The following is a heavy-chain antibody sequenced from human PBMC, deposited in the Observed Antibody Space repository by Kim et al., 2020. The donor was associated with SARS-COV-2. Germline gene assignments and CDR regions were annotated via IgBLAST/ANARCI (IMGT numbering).Heavy chain of an antibody. J-gene: IGHJ5*02. Sequence: SETLSLTCAVYGGSFSGYYWSWIRQPPGKGLEWIGEINHSGSTNYNPSLKSRVTISVDTSKNQFSLKLSSVTAADTAVYYCARGGGGYWFDPWGQGTLVTVSS. D-gene: IGHD5-12*01. CDR1: GGSFSGYY. CDR3: ARGGGGYWFDP. CDR2: INHSGST. V-gene: IGHV4-34*01.